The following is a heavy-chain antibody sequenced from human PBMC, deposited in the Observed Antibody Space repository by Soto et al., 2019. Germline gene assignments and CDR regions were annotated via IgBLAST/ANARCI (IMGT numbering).Heavy chain of an antibody. J-gene: IGHJ6*02. CDR2: INHSGST. CDR3: ARVERVLRFFRVGRSGMDV. Sequence: XATLALPCAVCGGSFSGYYWSGIRQPPGKGLEWIGEINHSGSTNYNPSLKSRVTISVDTSKNQFSLKLSSVTAADTAVYYCARVERVLRFFRVGRSGMDVWGQGTTVTVSS. V-gene: IGHV4-34*01. CDR1: GGSFSGYY. D-gene: IGHD3-3*01.